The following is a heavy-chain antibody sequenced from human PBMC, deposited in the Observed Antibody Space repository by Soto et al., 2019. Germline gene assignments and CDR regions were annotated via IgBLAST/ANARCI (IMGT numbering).Heavy chain of an antibody. CDR2: LGGVGGSA. CDR3: AKDLIPSLYFSYYGMDV. D-gene: IGHD3-16*01. CDR1: GLSFNNYA. V-gene: IGHV3-23*01. J-gene: IGHJ6*02. Sequence: GGSPRLSCAASGLSFNNYAMTWVRQAPGKGLEWVSSLGGVGGSAYYADSVKGRFTISRDNPKNTLYLQMNSLRAEDTAVYYCAKDLIPSLYFSYYGMDVWGQGTTVTVSS.